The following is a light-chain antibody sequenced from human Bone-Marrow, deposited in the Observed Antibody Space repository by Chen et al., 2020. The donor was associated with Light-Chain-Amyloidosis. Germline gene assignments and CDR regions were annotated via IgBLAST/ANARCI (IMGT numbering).Light chain of an antibody. CDR2: EDS. J-gene: IGLJ3*02. CDR1: NIGATS. CDR3: QVWDRSSDRPV. Sequence: SYVLTPPSSESVAQRQTATSASGGNNIGATSVHWYQQTPGQAPLLVVYEDSDRPSGIPERLSGSNSGNTATLTISRVEAGDEADYYCQVWDRSSDRPVFGGGTKLTVL. V-gene: IGLV3-21*02.